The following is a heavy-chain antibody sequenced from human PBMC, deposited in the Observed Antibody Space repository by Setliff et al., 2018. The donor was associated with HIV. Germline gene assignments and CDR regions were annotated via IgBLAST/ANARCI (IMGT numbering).Heavy chain of an antibody. CDR1: GFTFSSYE. Sequence: SLRLSCAASGFTFSSYEMNWVRQAPGKGLEWVSYISSSGSTIYYADSVKGRFTISRDNAKNSLYLQMNSLRAEDTAVYYCARGYSGGWNDLTGYWGQGALVTVSS. CDR2: ISSSGSTI. CDR3: ARGYSGGWNDLTGY. V-gene: IGHV3-48*03. J-gene: IGHJ4*02. D-gene: IGHD6-19*01.